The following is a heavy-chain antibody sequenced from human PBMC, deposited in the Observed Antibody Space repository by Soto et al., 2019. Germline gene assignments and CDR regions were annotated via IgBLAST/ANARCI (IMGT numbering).Heavy chain of an antibody. V-gene: IGHV4-4*07. Sequence: QVQLQESGPGLVKSSETLSLTCTVSGGSINSHYWTWIRQPAGKGLEWIGRIYSTGTTDYNPSLESRVTMSVDTSKNQLSLTLTSVTAADTAVYFCAREKDYYFNAMDVWGQGTTVAVSS. J-gene: IGHJ6*02. CDR3: AREKDYYFNAMDV. CDR2: IYSTGTT. CDR1: GGSINSHY.